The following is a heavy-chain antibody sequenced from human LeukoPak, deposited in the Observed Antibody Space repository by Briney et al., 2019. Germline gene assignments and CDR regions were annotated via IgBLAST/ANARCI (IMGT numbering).Heavy chain of an antibody. J-gene: IGHJ4*02. V-gene: IGHV4-4*07. CDR1: GGSISSYY. Sequence: PSETLSLTCTVSGGSISSYYWSWIRQPAGEGLEWIGRVYTSGSTNYNPSLKSRVTMSLDTSKNQFSLKLSSVTAADTAVYYCAREWGYSYGTGYFDYWGQGTLVTVSS. CDR2: VYTSGST. D-gene: IGHD5-18*01. CDR3: AREWGYSYGTGYFDY.